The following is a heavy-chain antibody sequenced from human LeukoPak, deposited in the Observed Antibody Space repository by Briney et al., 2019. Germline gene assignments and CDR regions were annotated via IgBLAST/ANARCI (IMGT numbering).Heavy chain of an antibody. CDR3: AKDRAQQLVLDF. CDR2: IIGSGSST. V-gene: IGHV3-23*01. D-gene: IGHD6-13*01. J-gene: IGHJ4*02. Sequence: TGGSLRLSCAASGFTFSSYAMSWVRQAPGKGLEWVSAIIGSGSSTYYADSVKGRFTISRDNSKNTLFLQMNSLRAGDTAVYYCAKDRAQQLVLDFWGQGTLVTVSS. CDR1: GFTFSSYA.